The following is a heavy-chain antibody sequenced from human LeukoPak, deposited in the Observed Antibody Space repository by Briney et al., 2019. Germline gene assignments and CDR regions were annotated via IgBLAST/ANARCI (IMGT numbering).Heavy chain of an antibody. CDR1: GYAFTSYA. Sequence: ASVKVSCKASGYAFTSYAISGVRQAPGQGLEWMGGIIPIFGTANYAQKFQGRVTITADESTSTAYMELSSLRSEDTAVYYCARYPGTLALKRRWFDPWGQGTLVTVSS. CDR3: ARYPGTLALKRRWFDP. CDR2: IIPIFGTA. J-gene: IGHJ5*02. V-gene: IGHV1-69*13. D-gene: IGHD1-14*01.